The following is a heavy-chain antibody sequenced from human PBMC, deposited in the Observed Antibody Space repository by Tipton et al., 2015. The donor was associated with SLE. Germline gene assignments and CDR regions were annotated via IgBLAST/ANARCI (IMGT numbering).Heavy chain of an antibody. CDR3: ARVLGSYYGMDV. CDR1: GFTFSSFA. V-gene: IGHV3-30*04. Sequence: SLRLSCAASGFTFSSFAMHWVRQAPGKGLEWVAVISYDGTHKYYADSVKGRFTISRDNSKNTLYLQMNSLRAEDTAVYYCARVLGSYYGMDVWGQGTTVTVS. CDR2: ISYDGTHK. J-gene: IGHJ6*02.